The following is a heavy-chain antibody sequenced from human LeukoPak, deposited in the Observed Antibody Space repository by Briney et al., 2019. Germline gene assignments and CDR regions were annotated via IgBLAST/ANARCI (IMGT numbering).Heavy chain of an antibody. CDR1: GYTFSNYY. J-gene: IGHJ5*02. V-gene: IGHV1-46*01. D-gene: IGHD3-10*01. CDR3: AGVRGGLRGSKGVWFDP. CDR2: INPSGGST. Sequence: ASVKVSCKASGYTFSNYYLHWVRQAPGQGLEWMGIINPSGGSTSYAQKFQGRVTMTRDMSTSPVYIELSSLRSEGTAVYYCAGVRGGLRGSKGVWFDPWGQGTLVTVSS.